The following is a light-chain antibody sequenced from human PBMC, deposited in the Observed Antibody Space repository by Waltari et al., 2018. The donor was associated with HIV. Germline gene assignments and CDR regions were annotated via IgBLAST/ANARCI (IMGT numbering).Light chain of an antibody. V-gene: IGLV1-47*01. CDR3: AARDDILSGSWV. Sequence: HSVLTQAPSASGTLGQRVTISSSGSISNLGPNYLRWFQQPPGMSPRPIIFSDSQRPSGVPDRFSASKSGTSASLAIDGLESGDEADYYCAARDDILSGSWVFGGGT. CDR2: SDS. J-gene: IGLJ3*02. CDR1: ISNLGPNY.